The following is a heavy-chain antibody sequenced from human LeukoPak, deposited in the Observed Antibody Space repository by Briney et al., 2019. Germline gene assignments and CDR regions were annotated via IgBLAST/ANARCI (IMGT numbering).Heavy chain of an antibody. CDR1: GFTFSRYW. CDR2: INEDGSGK. Sequence: GGSLRLSCAASGFTFSRYWMTWVRQAPGKGLEGVASINEDGSGKHYVDSVKGRFTISRDNAQKSVYLEMNSLRAEDTAVYYCARAVTSTEGYWGQGTLVTVSS. V-gene: IGHV3-7*03. D-gene: IGHD4-17*01. J-gene: IGHJ4*02. CDR3: ARAVTSTEGY.